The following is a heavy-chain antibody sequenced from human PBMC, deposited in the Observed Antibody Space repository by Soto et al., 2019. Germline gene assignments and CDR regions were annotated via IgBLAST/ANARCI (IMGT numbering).Heavy chain of an antibody. D-gene: IGHD3-22*01. CDR3: ARVRYDRSGFDH. Sequence: QVQLQESGPGLVRPSGALSVTCAVSGDSISRSHWWSWVRQSPGKGLEWIGEISHSGITNYTHSLKSRVTISGDKSKNKLSLKLTSVTAADTGVYYCARVRYDRSGFDHWGQGTLVSVSS. J-gene: IGHJ4*02. CDR2: ISHSGIT. CDR1: GDSISRSHW. V-gene: IGHV4-4*02.